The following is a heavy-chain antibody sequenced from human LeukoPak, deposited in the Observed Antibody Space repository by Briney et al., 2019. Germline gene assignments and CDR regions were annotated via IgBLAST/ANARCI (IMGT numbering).Heavy chain of an antibody. J-gene: IGHJ5*02. D-gene: IGHD1-26*01. V-gene: IGHV3-48*03. CDR3: ARGSYYNWFDP. CDR1: GFTFSSYE. CDR2: ISSSGSTI. Sequence: GGSLRLSCAASGFTFSSYEMNWVRQAPGKGLEWVSYISSSGSTIYYADSVKGRFTISRDNAKNSLYLQMNSLRAEDTALYYCARGSYYNWFDPWGQGTLVTVSS.